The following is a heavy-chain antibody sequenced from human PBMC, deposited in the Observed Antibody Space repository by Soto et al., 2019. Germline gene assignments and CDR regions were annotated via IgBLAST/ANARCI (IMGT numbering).Heavy chain of an antibody. Sequence: GVSLRLSCAASGFTFSSYSMNWVRQAPGKGLEWVSSISSSSSYIYYADSVKGRFTISRDNAKNSLYLQMNSLRAEDTAVYYCARVKGFGDRYYYYYGMDVWGQGTTVNVS. CDR2: ISSSSSYI. D-gene: IGHD3-10*01. CDR3: ARVKGFGDRYYYYYGMDV. CDR1: GFTFSSYS. V-gene: IGHV3-21*01. J-gene: IGHJ6*02.